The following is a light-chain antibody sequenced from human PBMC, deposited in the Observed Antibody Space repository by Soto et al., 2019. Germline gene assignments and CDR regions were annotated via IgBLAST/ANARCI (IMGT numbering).Light chain of an antibody. V-gene: IGKV3-15*01. CDR1: QRVGSN. Sequence: EIVMTQSPATLSVSPGERATLSCRASQRVGSNLAWYQQKPGQAPRLLIYVASTRATGIPARFSGSGSGTEFTLTISSLQSEDFAIYFWQQYNNWPPDRTFGQGTNVAIK. J-gene: IGKJ1*01. CDR2: VAS. CDR3: QQYNNWPPDRT.